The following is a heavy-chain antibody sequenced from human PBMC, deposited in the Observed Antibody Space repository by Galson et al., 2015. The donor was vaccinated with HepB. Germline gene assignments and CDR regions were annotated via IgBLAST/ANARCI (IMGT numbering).Heavy chain of an antibody. CDR3: ARDHAGTGWELRFNY. CDR2: ISAYDGNT. V-gene: IGHV1-18*01. D-gene: IGHD1-26*01. CDR1: GYTFTRYG. J-gene: IGHJ4*02. Sequence: SVKVSCKASGYTFTRYGFSWVRQAPGQGLEWMGWISAYDGNTNYAQKVQGRVTMTTGTSTSTVYMELRSLRSDDTAVYYCARDHAGTGWELRFNYWGQGTLVTVSS.